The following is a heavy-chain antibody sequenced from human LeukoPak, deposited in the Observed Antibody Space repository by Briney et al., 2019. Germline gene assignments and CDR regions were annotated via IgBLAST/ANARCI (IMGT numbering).Heavy chain of an antibody. Sequence: PSQTLSLTCTVSGGSISSGSYYWSWIRQPAGKGLEWIGRIYTSGSTNYNPSLKSRVTISVDTSKNQFSLKLSSVTAADTAVYYCARGSELEPNWFDPWGQGTLVTVSS. J-gene: IGHJ5*02. CDR3: ARGSELEPNWFDP. D-gene: IGHD1-1*01. CDR1: GGSISSGSYY. CDR2: IYTSGST. V-gene: IGHV4-61*02.